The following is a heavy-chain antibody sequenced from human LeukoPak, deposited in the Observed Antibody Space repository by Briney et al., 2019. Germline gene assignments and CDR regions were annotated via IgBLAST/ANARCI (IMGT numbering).Heavy chain of an antibody. Sequence: GGSLRLSCAASGFTFSSYSVSWVRQAPGKGLEWVSSISSTVSFIYYADSVKGRFTISRDNAKSSLFLQMNSLRAEDTAVYYCTYCSGASCSLSPFDYWGQGTLVTVSS. CDR3: TYCSGASCSLSPFDY. J-gene: IGHJ4*02. CDR1: GFTFSSYS. V-gene: IGHV3-21*01. CDR2: ISSTVSFI. D-gene: IGHD2-15*01.